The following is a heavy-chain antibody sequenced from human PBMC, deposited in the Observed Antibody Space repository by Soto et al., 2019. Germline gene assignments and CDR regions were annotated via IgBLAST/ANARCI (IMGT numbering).Heavy chain of an antibody. Sequence: QITLKESGPTLVKPTQTLTLTCTFSGFSLSTSGVGVGWIRQPPGKALDWLAVIYWDDDKRYSQSLESRLTIPKDTSKNQVVLTMTNMDPVDTATYYCAHSTDVKSFDYWGQGTLVTVSS. CDR2: IYWDDDK. V-gene: IGHV2-5*02. CDR3: AHSTDVKSFDY. J-gene: IGHJ4*02. CDR1: GFSLSTSGVG.